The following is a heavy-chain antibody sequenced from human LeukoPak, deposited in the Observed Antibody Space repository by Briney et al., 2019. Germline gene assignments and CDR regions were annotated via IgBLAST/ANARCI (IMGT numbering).Heavy chain of an antibody. Sequence: GGSLRLSCAVSGFTFSSYAMHWVRQAPGKGLEWVAVISHDESNKYYVDSVKGRFTISRDNSRDTLNLQMNSLRVEDTAVYYCARELTREGVTRFDYWGQGTLVTVSS. D-gene: IGHD4-23*01. CDR1: GFTFSSYA. J-gene: IGHJ4*02. V-gene: IGHV3-30-3*01. CDR3: ARELTREGVTRFDY. CDR2: ISHDESNK.